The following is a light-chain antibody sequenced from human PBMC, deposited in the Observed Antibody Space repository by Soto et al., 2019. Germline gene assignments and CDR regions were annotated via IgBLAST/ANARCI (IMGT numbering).Light chain of an antibody. J-gene: IGKJ4*01. CDR3: QQFNSPLT. CDR2: DAS. CDR1: QGISSA. Sequence: AIQLTQSPSSLSASVGDRVTITCRASQGISSALAWYQQKPGKAPKLLIYDASSLESEVPSRFSGSGSGTDFTLTISILQPEDFTTYYCQQFNSPLTFGGGTKVEIK. V-gene: IGKV1-13*02.